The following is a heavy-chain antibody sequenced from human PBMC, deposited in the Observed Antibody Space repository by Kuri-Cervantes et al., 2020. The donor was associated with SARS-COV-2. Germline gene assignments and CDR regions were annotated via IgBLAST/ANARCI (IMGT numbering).Heavy chain of an antibody. V-gene: IGHV3-33*01. D-gene: IGHD1-1*01. CDR3: VRDGDHWNFDY. J-gene: IGHJ4*02. CDR2: IWFDGSYQ. CDR1: AFTISSYG. Sequence: GGSLRLSCEASAFTISSYGMHWVRQAPGKGLEWVAGIWFDGSYQYYGDSVKGRFTISRDTSKNTLFLEMNSLTVDDTAVYYCVRDGDHWNFDYWGQGTLVTVSS.